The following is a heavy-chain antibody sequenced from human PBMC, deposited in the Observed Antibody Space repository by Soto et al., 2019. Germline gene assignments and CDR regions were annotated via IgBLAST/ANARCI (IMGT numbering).Heavy chain of an antibody. CDR2: IWYDGSNK. D-gene: IGHD2-2*01. CDR3: ARGGCSSTSCYPEYYGMDV. V-gene: IGHV3-33*01. CDR1: GFTSSSYG. J-gene: IGHJ6*02. Sequence: GGSLRLSCAASGFTSSSYGMHWVRQAPGKGLEWVAVIWYDGSNKYYADSVKGRFTISRDNSKNTLYLQMNSLRAEDTAVYYCARGGCSSTSCYPEYYGMDVWGQGTTVTVSS.